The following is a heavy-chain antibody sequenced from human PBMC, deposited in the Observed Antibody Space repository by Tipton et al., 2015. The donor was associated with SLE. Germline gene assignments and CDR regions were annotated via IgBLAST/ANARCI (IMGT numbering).Heavy chain of an antibody. Sequence: QLVQSGAEVKKPGASVRVSCKASGYTFTNYNMHWVRQAPGQGLEWMGVIIPSGGTASYAQKFQARVTVTRDTSTSTVYMELSSLRSEDTAVYYCARGSLIWFGELFDYWGQGTLVTVSS. CDR2: IIPSGGTA. V-gene: IGHV1-46*01. CDR3: ARGSLIWFGELFDY. D-gene: IGHD3-10*01. J-gene: IGHJ4*02. CDR1: GYTFTNYN.